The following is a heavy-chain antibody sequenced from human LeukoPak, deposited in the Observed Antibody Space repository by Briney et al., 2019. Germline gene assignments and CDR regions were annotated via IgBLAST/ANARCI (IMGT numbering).Heavy chain of an antibody. Sequence: PSETLSLTCAVYGGSSSGYYWSWIRQPPGKGLEWIGEINHSGSTNYNPSLKSRVTISVDTSKNQFSLKLISVTAADTAVYYCARGEPMVYLFDYWGQGTLVTVSS. J-gene: IGHJ4*02. D-gene: IGHD3-10*01. CDR1: GGSSSGYY. V-gene: IGHV4-34*01. CDR3: ARGEPMVYLFDY. CDR2: INHSGST.